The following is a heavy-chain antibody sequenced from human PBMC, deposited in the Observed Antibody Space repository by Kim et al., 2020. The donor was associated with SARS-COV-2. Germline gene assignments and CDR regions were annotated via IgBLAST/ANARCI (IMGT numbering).Heavy chain of an antibody. V-gene: IGHV1-69*01. CDR3: ARVKRDGYITYYFDY. J-gene: IGHJ4*02. D-gene: IGHD3-16*01. Sequence: QKFQGRVTITADESTSTAYMELSSLRSEDTAVYYCARVKRDGYITYYFDYWGQGTLVTVSS.